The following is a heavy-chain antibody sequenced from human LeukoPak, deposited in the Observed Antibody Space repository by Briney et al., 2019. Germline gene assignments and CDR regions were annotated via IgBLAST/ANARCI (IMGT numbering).Heavy chain of an antibody. D-gene: IGHD6-13*01. J-gene: IGHJ6*03. CDR2: IYNSGST. V-gene: IGHV4-59*01. CDR1: GDSLSIYY. CDR3: ARDFMAAAAEDYYYYMDV. Sequence: KASANLPLTCTVSGDSLSIYYWSWIRQPPGKGPERTGYIYNSGSTDYNPSLKNRVTISLDTSKNQFSLKLSSVTAADTAVYYCARDFMAAAAEDYYYYMDVWAKGPRSPSP.